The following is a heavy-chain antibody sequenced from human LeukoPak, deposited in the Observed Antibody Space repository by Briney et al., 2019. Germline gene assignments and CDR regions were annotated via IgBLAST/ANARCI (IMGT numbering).Heavy chain of an antibody. Sequence: GGSLRLSCAPSGFTFTTYWTHWVRQAPEKGLVWVSRAKGDVSFTNYADSVYGRFPVSRNNAKNTLYLHMHSLRAEDTAVYYCVRDGDDFNFDYWGQGGLVTVSS. V-gene: IGHV3-74*01. CDR1: GFTFTTYW. CDR3: VRDGDDFNFDY. CDR2: AKGDVSFT. D-gene: IGHD5-24*01. J-gene: IGHJ4*02.